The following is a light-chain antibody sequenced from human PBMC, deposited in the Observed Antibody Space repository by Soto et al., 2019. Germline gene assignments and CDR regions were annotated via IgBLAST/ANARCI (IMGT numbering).Light chain of an antibody. CDR3: MQPLQSWT. Sequence: DIVITQSPLSLPFTPGEPASISCRSSHILLHSNGYNYLDWYLQKPGQSPQLLIYLGSNRASGVPDRFSGSGSGTDFTLKISRVEAEDVGVYYCMQPLQSWTFGQGTKVDIK. CDR2: LGS. V-gene: IGKV2-28*01. J-gene: IGKJ1*01. CDR1: HILLHSNGYNY.